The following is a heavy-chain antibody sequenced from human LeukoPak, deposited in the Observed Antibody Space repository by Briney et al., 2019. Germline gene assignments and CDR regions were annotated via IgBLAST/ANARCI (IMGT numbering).Heavy chain of an antibody. CDR3: ASATNYDFWSGYCNLDY. D-gene: IGHD3-3*01. CDR1: GFTFSSYE. J-gene: IGHJ4*02. CDR2: ISRSGSTI. Sequence: GGSLRPSCAASGFTFSSYEMNWVRQAPGKGLEWVSYISRSGSTIYYADSVKGRFTISRDNAKNSLYLQMNSLRAEDTAVYYCASATNYDFWSGYCNLDYWRQGTLVTVSS. V-gene: IGHV3-48*03.